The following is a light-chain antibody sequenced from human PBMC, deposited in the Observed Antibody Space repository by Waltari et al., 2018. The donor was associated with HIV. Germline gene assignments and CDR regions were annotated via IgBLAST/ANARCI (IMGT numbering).Light chain of an antibody. CDR1: QDIHNT. V-gene: IGKV1-9*01. Sequence: DIQLTQSPSFLSASVADRVTITCSASQDIHNTLAWYQRKPGQTPKLLIYAATTLQSGVPSRFSGGGSGTHFTLTISSLQPEDFATYYCQQLKAYPLTFGGGTKVEIK. CDR2: AAT. J-gene: IGKJ4*01. CDR3: QQLKAYPLT.